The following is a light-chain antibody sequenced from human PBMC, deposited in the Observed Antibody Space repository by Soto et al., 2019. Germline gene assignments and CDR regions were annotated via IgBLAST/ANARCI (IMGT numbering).Light chain of an antibody. CDR1: QSVLYSSNNKNY. Sequence: DIVMTQSPDSLAVSLGARATINCKSIQSVLYSSNNKNYLAWYQQKPGQPPKLLIYWASTREAGVPARSSVSGSGSDYNPAITSLQAKDVAVSYCQQYYSTPFTFGPGTKVDIK. J-gene: IGKJ3*01. CDR3: QQYYSTPFT. V-gene: IGKV4-1*01. CDR2: WAS.